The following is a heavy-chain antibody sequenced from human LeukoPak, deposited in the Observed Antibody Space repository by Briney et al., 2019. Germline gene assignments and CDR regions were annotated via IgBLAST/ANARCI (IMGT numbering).Heavy chain of an antibody. CDR3: ARDLHYGDSDGVYY. D-gene: IGHD4-17*01. J-gene: IGHJ4*02. Sequence: GGSLRLSCAASGFTFSSYGMSWVRQAPGKGLEWVSYISSSGSTIYYADSVKGRFTISRDNAKNSLYLQMNSLRAEDTAVYYCARDLHYGDSDGVYYWGQGTLVTVSS. V-gene: IGHV3-48*04. CDR1: GFTFSSYG. CDR2: ISSSGSTI.